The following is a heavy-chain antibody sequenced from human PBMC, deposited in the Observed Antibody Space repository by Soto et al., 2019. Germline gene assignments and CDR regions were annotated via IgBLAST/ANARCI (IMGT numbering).Heavy chain of an antibody. J-gene: IGHJ4*02. Sequence: ASVKVSCKASGYTFTSYGISWVRQAPGQGLEWMGWISAYNGNTNYAQKLQGRVTMTTDASTTTAYMELRTLRSDDSAVYYCARGIYYYDSSSYYFFLEYWGQGTPVTVSS. V-gene: IGHV1-18*01. CDR2: ISAYNGNT. D-gene: IGHD3-22*01. CDR1: GYTFTSYG. CDR3: ARGIYYYDSSSYYFFLEY.